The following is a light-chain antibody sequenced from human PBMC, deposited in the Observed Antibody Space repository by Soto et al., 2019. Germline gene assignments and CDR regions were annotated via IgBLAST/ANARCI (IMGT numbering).Light chain of an antibody. CDR3: LSYDSSLNGYWL. Sequence: QSVLTQPPTVSEAPGQRVTISCTGSSSNIGAGFDVHWYQHLPGTVPKLLIYANTNRPSGVPDRFSGSKSGTSASLAITGLQAEDEADYYCLSYDSSLNGYWLFGGGTKLTVL. V-gene: IGLV1-40*01. CDR1: SSNIGAGFD. J-gene: IGLJ3*02. CDR2: ANT.